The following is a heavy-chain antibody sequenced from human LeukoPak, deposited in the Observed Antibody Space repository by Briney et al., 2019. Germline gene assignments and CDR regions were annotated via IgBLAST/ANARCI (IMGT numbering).Heavy chain of an antibody. J-gene: IGHJ4*02. CDR2: IYYSGST. Sequence: SETLSLTYTVSGGSISSYYWSWIRQPPGKGLEWIGYIYYSGSTNYNPSLKSRVTISVDTSKNQFSLKLSSVTAADTAVYYCARVIGYSGYDAFDYWGQGTLVTVSS. CDR1: GGSISSYY. CDR3: ARVIGYSGYDAFDY. D-gene: IGHD5-12*01. V-gene: IGHV4-59*01.